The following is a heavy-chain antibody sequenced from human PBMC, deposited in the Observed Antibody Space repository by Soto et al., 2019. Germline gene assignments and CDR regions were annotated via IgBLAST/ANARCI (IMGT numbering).Heavy chain of an antibody. V-gene: IGHV3-30*19. D-gene: IGHD3-9*01. J-gene: IGHJ6*02. Sequence: PGGSLRLSCAASGFTFSRHGMHWVRQAPGKGLEWVAVISYDGSNKYYADSVKGRFTISRDNSKNTLYLQMNSLRAEDTAVYYCARDYDILTGSVAGYYYYGMDVWGQGTTVTVSS. CDR2: ISYDGSNK. CDR1: GFTFSRHG. CDR3: ARDYDILTGSVAGYYYYGMDV.